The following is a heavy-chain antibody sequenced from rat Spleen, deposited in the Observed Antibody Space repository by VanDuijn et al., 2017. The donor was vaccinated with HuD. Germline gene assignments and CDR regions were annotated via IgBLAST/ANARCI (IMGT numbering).Heavy chain of an antibody. Sequence: QVLLQESGPGLVQPSQTLSLTCTVPGFSLSNFGVIWVRQPPGKGLDWMGVIWGDGNANYNSALKSRLSISRDTSKSQVFLKVNNLQTEDTAMYFCARSDYSSPYYFDYWGQGVMVTVSS. V-gene: IGHV2S61*01. CDR2: IWGDGNA. CDR3: ARSDYSSPYYFDY. CDR1: GFSLSNFG. J-gene: IGHJ2*01. D-gene: IGHD1-2*01.